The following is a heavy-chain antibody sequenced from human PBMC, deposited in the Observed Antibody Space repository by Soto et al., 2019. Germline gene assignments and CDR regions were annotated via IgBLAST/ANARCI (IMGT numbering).Heavy chain of an antibody. CDR2: VYYTGRT. V-gene: IGHV4-61*01. J-gene: IGHJ4*02. Sequence: QVQLQESGPGLVKPSETLSLTCTVSGGSVKSGSYYWSWIRQPLGKGLEWIGYVYYTGRTNYNPSLKSRVTISVDTSKSQFSLMLTSVTVADTAVYYCARDFDYFDYWGQGTLVTVSS. CDR3: ARDFDYFDY. CDR1: GGSVKSGSYY. D-gene: IGHD3-3*01.